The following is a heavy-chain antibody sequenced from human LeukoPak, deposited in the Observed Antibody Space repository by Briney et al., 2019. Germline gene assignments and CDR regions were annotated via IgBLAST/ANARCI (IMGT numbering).Heavy chain of an antibody. CDR2: ISYDGSNK. CDR1: GFTFSSYG. Sequence: GGSLRLSCAASGFTFSSYGMHWVRQAPGKGLEWVAVISYDGSNKYYADSVKGRFTISRDNSKNTLYLQMNSLRAEDTAVYYCARGSGWDFDYWGQGTLVTVSS. J-gene: IGHJ4*02. CDR3: ARGSGWDFDY. V-gene: IGHV3-30*03. D-gene: IGHD6-19*01.